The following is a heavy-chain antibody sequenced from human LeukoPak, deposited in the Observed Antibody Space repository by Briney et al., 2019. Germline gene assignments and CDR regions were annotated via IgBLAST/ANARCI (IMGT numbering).Heavy chain of an antibody. CDR2: IYYSGTT. CDR1: GGSISITTYY. CDR3: ARFRDGADNWFDP. J-gene: IGHJ5*02. Sequence: PSETLSLTCTVSGGSISITTYYWGWIRQPPGKGLEWIGSIYYSGTTDYNPSLKSRVTISVDTSKNQFSLKLSSVTAADTAVYYCARFRDGADNWFDPWGQGTLVTVSS. V-gene: IGHV4-39*07.